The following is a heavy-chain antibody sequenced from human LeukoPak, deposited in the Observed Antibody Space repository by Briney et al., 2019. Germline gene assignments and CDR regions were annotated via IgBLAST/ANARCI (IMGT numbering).Heavy chain of an antibody. J-gene: IGHJ4*02. Sequence: SETLSLTCSVSGYSIGSGYDWAWIRQAPGKGLEWIGYISNTGSTNYNPSLKSRVAISVDTSKNQFSLNLSSVTAADTALYYCTRGFRSSFSDQWGQGTLVTVSS. CDR1: GYSIGSGYD. D-gene: IGHD1-26*01. CDR3: TRGFRSSFSDQ. CDR2: ISNTGST. V-gene: IGHV4-38-2*02.